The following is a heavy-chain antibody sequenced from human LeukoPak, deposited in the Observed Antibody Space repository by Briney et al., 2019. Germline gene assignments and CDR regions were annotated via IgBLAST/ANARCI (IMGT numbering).Heavy chain of an antibody. D-gene: IGHD1-1*01. Sequence: PSETLSLTCTVSGGSISSSTYYWGWIRQAPGKGLEWIGTIYYSDSTNYNPSLKSRVTISVDMSKNQLSLNLNSVTAADTAVYYCARQTNRGAGSFDSWGQGTLVTVSS. CDR1: GGSISSSTYY. CDR3: ARQTNRGAGSFDS. CDR2: IYYSDST. J-gene: IGHJ4*02. V-gene: IGHV4-39*01.